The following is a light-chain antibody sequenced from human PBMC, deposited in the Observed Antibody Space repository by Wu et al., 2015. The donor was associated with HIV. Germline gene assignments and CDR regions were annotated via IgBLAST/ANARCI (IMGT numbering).Light chain of an antibody. J-gene: IGKJ5*01. CDR1: QSVNINY. CDR3: QQYDSSIT. CDR2: GAS. V-gene: IGKV3-20*01. Sequence: EIVLTQSPATLSSSPGERATLYCRASQSVNINYFAWFQQRPGQAPRLLIYGASSRATGVPDRFSGSGSGTDFTLTITRLEPEDFAVYYCQQYDSSITFGRGTRLDIK.